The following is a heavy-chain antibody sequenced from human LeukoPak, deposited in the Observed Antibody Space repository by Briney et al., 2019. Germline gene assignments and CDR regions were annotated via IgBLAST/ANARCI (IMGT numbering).Heavy chain of an antibody. CDR2: INSDGSST. J-gene: IGHJ4*02. Sequence: GGSLRLSCAASGFTFSSYWMHWVRQAPGKGLVWVSRINSDGSSTSYADSVKGRFTISRDNAKNSLYLQMNSLRAEDTAVYYCARVNFDYYDSSGYPDYWGQGTLVTVSS. CDR1: GFTFSSYW. V-gene: IGHV3-74*01. D-gene: IGHD3-22*01. CDR3: ARVNFDYYDSSGYPDY.